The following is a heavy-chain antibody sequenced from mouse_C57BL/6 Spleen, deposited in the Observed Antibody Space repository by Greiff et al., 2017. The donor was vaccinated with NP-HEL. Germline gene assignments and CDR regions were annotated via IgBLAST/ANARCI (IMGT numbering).Heavy chain of an antibody. V-gene: IGHV1-63*01. Sequence: VQLQQSGAELVRPGTSVKMSCKASGYTFTNYWIGWAKQRPGHGLEGIGDIYPGGGYTNYNEKFKGKATLTADKSSSTAYMQFSSLTSEDSAIYYWARRGGYYYAMDYWGQGTSVTVSS. CDR3: ARRGGYYYAMDY. CDR2: IYPGGGYT. CDR1: GYTFTNYW. D-gene: IGHD2-2*01. J-gene: IGHJ4*01.